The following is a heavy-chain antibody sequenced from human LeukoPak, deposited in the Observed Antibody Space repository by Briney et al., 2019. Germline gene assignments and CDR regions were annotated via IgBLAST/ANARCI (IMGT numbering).Heavy chain of an antibody. CDR3: ARAKDVSPFDY. J-gene: IGHJ4*02. Sequence: SETLSLTRTVSGGSISSYYWSWIRQPPRKGLEWIGYIYYSGSTNYNPSLKSRVTISVDTSKNQFSLKLSSVTAADTAVYYCARAKDVSPFDYWGQGTLVTVSS. CDR1: GGSISSYY. CDR2: IYYSGST. V-gene: IGHV4-59*12. D-gene: IGHD3-16*02.